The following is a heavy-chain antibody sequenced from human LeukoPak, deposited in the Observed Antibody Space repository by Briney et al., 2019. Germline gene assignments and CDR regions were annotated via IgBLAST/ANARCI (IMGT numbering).Heavy chain of an antibody. CDR1: GFTFSSYA. CDR2: ISGSGGST. J-gene: IGHJ4*02. Sequence: GGSLRLSCAASGFTFSSYAMSWVRQAPGKGLEWVSAISGSGGSTYYADSVKGRFTISRDNSKNTLYLQMNSLRAEDTAVYYCATSSMFGGYSYGYGLYYFDYWGQGTLVTVSS. V-gene: IGHV3-23*01. CDR3: ATSSMFGGYSYGYGLYYFDY. D-gene: IGHD5-18*01.